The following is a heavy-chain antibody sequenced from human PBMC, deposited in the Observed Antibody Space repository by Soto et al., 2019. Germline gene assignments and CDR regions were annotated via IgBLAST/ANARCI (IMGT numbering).Heavy chain of an antibody. CDR1: GITISNYP. D-gene: IGHD3-22*01. J-gene: IGHJ4*02. CDR3: VKDDGGYPSTAPH. V-gene: IGHV3-23*01. CDR2: ISGSGDRT. Sequence: EVQLLESGGGLVQPGGSLRLSCAASGITISNYPMSWVRQAPGKGLDWVSGISGSGDRTYYADSAKGRFTISKDISRNSLPLQLDTLGVEDTDVYFCVKDDGGYPSTAPHWGQGTLVTVSS.